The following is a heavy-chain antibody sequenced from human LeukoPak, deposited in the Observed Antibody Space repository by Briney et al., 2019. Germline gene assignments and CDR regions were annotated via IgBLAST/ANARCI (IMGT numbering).Heavy chain of an antibody. V-gene: IGHV5-51*01. Sequence: GESLKISCKGSGYSFTSYWIGWVRQMPGKGLEWMGIIYPGDSDTRYSPSFQGQVTISADKSISTVYLQWSSLKASDTAMYYCARPPQVIDGADIGFFDYWGQGTLVTVSS. J-gene: IGHJ4*02. CDR1: GYSFTSYW. D-gene: IGHD3-16*02. CDR2: IYPGDSDT. CDR3: ARPPQVIDGADIGFFDY.